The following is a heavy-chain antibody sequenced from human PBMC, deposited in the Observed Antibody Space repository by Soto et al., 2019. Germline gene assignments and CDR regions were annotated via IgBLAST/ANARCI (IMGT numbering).Heavy chain of an antibody. CDR2: ISGSGGST. J-gene: IGHJ6*02. Sequence: GGSLRLSCAASGFTFSSYAMSWVRQAPGKGLEWVSAISGSGGSTYYADSVKGRFTISRDNSKNTLYLQMNSLRAEDTAVYYCAKDGPKMATTDSGDYYYGMDVWGQGTTVTVSS. CDR1: GFTFSSYA. CDR3: AKDGPKMATTDSGDYYYGMDV. D-gene: IGHD5-12*01. V-gene: IGHV3-23*01.